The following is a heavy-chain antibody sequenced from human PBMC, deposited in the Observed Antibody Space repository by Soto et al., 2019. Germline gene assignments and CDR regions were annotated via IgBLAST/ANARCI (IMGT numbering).Heavy chain of an antibody. D-gene: IGHD3-3*01. Sequence: PGESLKISCKGSGYSFTSYWIGWVRQMPGKGLEWMGIIYPGDSDTRYSPSFQGQVTISADKSISTAYLQWSSLKASDTAMYYCARGSNVYYDFWSGYGYYYYGMDVWGQGTTVTVSS. CDR1: GYSFTSYW. CDR3: ARGSNVYYDFWSGYGYYYYGMDV. J-gene: IGHJ6*02. V-gene: IGHV5-51*01. CDR2: IYPGDSDT.